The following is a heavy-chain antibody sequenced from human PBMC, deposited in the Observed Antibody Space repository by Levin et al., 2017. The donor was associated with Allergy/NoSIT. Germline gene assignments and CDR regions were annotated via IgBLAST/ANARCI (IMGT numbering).Heavy chain of an antibody. CDR3: VKRDSSGWYYFGF. CDR2: VSYDESNK. CDR1: GFTFSTYG. V-gene: IGHV3-30*18. J-gene: IGHJ4*02. Sequence: GGSLRLSCAASGFTFSTYGMHWVRQAPGKGLEWVAVVSYDESNKYYADSVKGRFTISRDNSKNTLYLQMNSLRAEDTAVYYCVKRDSSGWYYFGFWGQGTLVTVSS. D-gene: IGHD6-19*01.